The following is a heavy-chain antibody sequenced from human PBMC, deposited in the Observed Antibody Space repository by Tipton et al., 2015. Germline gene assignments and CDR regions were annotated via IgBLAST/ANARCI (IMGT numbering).Heavy chain of an antibody. CDR1: DYTFTSHG. Sequence: QSGAEVKKPGASVKVSCKASDYTFTSHGISWVRQAPGQGLDWMGWISTYNGNTNYAQKYQGRVTMTTDTSTSTAYMELRSLRSDDTAVYYCASDHMVTLGGVVDSWGQGTLVTVSS. CDR3: ASDHMVTLGGVVDS. D-gene: IGHD3-16*01. J-gene: IGHJ5*02. V-gene: IGHV1-18*01. CDR2: ISTYNGNT.